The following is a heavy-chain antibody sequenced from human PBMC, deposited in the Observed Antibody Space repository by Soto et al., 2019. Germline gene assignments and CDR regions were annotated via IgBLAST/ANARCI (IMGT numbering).Heavy chain of an antibody. D-gene: IGHD6-19*01. Sequence: GESQKISCKGSGYSFTSYWIGWVRQMPGKGLEWMGIIYPGDSDTRYSPSFQGQATIPADKSISTAYLQWSSLKASDTAMYYCARLGIAVAGTYGMDVWGQGTTVTVSS. CDR1: GYSFTSYW. CDR2: IYPGDSDT. V-gene: IGHV5-51*01. CDR3: ARLGIAVAGTYGMDV. J-gene: IGHJ6*02.